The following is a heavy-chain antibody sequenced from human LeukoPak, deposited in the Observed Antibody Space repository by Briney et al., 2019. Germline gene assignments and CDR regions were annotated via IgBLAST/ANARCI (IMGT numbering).Heavy chain of an antibody. Sequence: PGRSLRLSRAASGFTFSSYGMHWVRQAPGKGLEWVAVICYDGSNKYYADSVKGRFTIYRDNSKNTLYLQMNSLRAEDTAVYYWARAPSFSAPGIQLWSGLPVESGLNCMDVWGQGTTVTVSS. CDR3: ARAPSFSAPGIQLWSGLPVESGLNCMDV. CDR2: ICYDGSNK. D-gene: IGHD5-18*01. J-gene: IGHJ6*02. CDR1: GFTFSSYG. V-gene: IGHV3-33*01.